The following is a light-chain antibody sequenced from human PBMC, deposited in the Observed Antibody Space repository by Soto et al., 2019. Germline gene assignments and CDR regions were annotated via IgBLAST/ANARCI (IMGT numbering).Light chain of an antibody. CDR1: SGHSNYA. J-gene: IGLJ2*01. CDR2: LNSDGSH. CDR3: QTWGSGIVV. Sequence: QPVLTQSPSATASLGASVKLTCTLSSGHSNYAIAWHQQQSEKGPRYLMNLNSDGSHSKGDGIPDRFSGSSSGAERYLTISSPQSEDEADYYCQTWGSGIVVFGGGTKLTVL. V-gene: IGLV4-69*01.